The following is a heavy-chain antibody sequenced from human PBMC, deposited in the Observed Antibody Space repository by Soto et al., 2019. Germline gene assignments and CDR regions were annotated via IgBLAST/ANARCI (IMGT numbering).Heavy chain of an antibody. Sequence: SETLSLTCTVSGGSLSSGTYYWSWIRQPPGKGLEWIGYITYSGSTNYNPSLKSRVTISVDKSKNQFSLKLSSVTAADTAVYYCASIILTGYYIDYWGQGTLVTVSS. V-gene: IGHV4-61*01. CDR3: ASIILTGYYIDY. D-gene: IGHD3-9*01. CDR1: GGSLSSGTYY. J-gene: IGHJ4*02. CDR2: ITYSGST.